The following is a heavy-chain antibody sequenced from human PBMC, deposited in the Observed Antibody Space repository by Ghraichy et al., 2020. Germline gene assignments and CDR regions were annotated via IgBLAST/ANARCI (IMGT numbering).Heavy chain of an antibody. CDR2: IYYSGST. Sequence: SETLSLTCTVSGGSISSGGYYWSWIRQHPGKGLEWIGYIYYSGSTYYNPSLKSRVTISVDTSKNQFSLKLSSVTAADTAVYYCARDLRSDSSGIANWGQGTLVTVSS. CDR3: ARDLRSDSSGIAN. J-gene: IGHJ4*02. D-gene: IGHD3-22*01. V-gene: IGHV4-31*03. CDR1: GGSISSGGYY.